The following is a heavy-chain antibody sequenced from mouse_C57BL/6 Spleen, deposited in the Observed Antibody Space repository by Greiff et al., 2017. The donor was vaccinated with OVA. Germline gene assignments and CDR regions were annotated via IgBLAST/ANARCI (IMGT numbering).Heavy chain of an antibody. D-gene: IGHD1-1*01. CDR3: ARPTVVATRYFDV. V-gene: IGHV1-18*01. Sequence: DVKLQESGPELVKPGASVKIPCKASGYTFTDYNMDWVKQSHGKSLEWIGDINPNNGGTIYNQKFKGKATLTVDKSSSTAYMELRSLTSEDTAVYYCARPTVVATRYFDVWGTGTTVTVSS. CDR2: INPNNGGT. J-gene: IGHJ1*03. CDR1: GYTFTDYN.